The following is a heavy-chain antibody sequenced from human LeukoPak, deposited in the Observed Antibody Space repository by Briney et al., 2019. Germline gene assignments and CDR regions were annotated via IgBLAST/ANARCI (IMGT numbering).Heavy chain of an antibody. J-gene: IGHJ4*02. Sequence: GGSLRLSCVASGFIFGDYSVTWVRQAPGKGLEWVSSISSNSTNIYYADSVKGRFTISRDNARNSVYLQMNSLRAEDTAFYYCARPLSYWNFQPYDYWGQGTLVTVSS. CDR3: ARPLSYWNFQPYDY. CDR2: ISSNSTNI. V-gene: IGHV3-21*01. CDR1: GFIFGDYS. D-gene: IGHD1-7*01.